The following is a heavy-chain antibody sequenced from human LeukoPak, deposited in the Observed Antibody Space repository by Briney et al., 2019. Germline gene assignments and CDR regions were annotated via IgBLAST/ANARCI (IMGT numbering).Heavy chain of an antibody. D-gene: IGHD6-13*01. Sequence: ASVKVSCKASGYTFTSYGISWVRQAPGQGLEGRGWISAYNGNTNYAQKLQGRVTMTTDTSTSTAYMELRSLRSDDTAVYYCARGGHPGYSRGLEPSDAFDIWGQGTMVTVSS. CDR1: GYTFTSYG. CDR3: ARGGHPGYSRGLEPSDAFDI. V-gene: IGHV1-18*01. J-gene: IGHJ3*02. CDR2: ISAYNGNT.